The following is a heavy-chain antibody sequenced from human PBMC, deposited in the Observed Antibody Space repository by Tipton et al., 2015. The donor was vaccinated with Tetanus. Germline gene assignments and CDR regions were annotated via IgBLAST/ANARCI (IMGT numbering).Heavy chain of an antibody. J-gene: IGHJ4*02. CDR2: VYYGGNT. CDR3: ARANNEFPKKGPFDS. CDR1: GDSIGSILYY. Sequence: TLSLTCTVSGDSIGSILYYWAWIRQSPGRGLEWIGSVYYGGNTFYNPSLKSRLTISADTSKNQFSLKVTSVTAADTAVYYCARANNEFPKKGPFDSWGQGSLVIVSS. D-gene: IGHD1-1*01. V-gene: IGHV4-39*01.